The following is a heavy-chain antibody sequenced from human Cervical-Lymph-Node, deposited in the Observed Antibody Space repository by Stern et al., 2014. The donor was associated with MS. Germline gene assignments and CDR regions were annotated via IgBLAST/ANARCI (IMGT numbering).Heavy chain of an antibody. J-gene: IGHJ6*02. V-gene: IGHV3-30*01. CDR2: ITTDGSNK. CDR3: ARDRLDGDYVYYYGLDV. CDR1: GFTFSSYA. D-gene: IGHD4-17*01. Sequence: VQLGESGAGVVQPGRSLRLSCATSGFTFSSYAVLWVRQAPGTGLEWVGAITTDGSNKFYGDSVKGRFTISRDNSKNTLFLQMNNLRPEDSGVYHCARDRLDGDYVYYYGLDVWGQGTTVTVSS.